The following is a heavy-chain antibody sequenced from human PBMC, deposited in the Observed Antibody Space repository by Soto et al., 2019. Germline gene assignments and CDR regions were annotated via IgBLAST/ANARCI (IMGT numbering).Heavy chain of an antibody. CDR3: ARESTLAY. CDR1: GYTFTSYA. V-gene: IGHV1-3*02. J-gene: IGHJ4*02. Sequence: ASVKVSCKASGYTFTSYAMHWVRQAPGQRLEWMGWSNAGNGNTKYSQEFQGRVTMTRDTSTSTVYMELSSLRSEDTAVYYCARESTLAYWGQGTLVTVSS. CDR2: SNAGNGNT.